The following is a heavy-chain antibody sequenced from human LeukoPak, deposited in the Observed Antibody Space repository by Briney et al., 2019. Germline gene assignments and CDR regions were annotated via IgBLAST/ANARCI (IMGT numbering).Heavy chain of an antibody. D-gene: IGHD3-10*01. V-gene: IGHV3-48*02. CDR3: ARDMSLLWFGDPFDY. Sequence: GGSLRLSCAASGFTFNTYSMNWGRQAPGKGLEWVSYISSSGTVIYYADSVRGRFTISRDNGKNSLYLQMNSLRDEDTAVYYCARDMSLLWFGDPFDYWGQGTLVTVSS. CDR1: GFTFNTYS. CDR2: ISSSGTVI. J-gene: IGHJ4*02.